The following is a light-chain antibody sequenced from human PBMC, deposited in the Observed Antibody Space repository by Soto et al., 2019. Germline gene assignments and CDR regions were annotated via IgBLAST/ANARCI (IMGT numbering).Light chain of an antibody. J-gene: IGKJ3*01. CDR2: GAY. CDR3: QQYGSSPLT. CDR1: QSVGNNY. V-gene: IGKV3-20*01. Sequence: EIVLTQSPGTLSLSPGERGILSCRASQSVGNNYLAWYQQKPGQAPRLLIYGAYTRVTGIPDRFSGSGSGTDFTLTISRLEPEDFAVYYCQQYGSSPLTFGPGTKVDIK.